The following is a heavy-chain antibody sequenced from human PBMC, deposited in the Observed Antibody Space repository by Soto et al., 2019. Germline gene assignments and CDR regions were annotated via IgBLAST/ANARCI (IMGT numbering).Heavy chain of an antibody. Sequence: QVQLQESGPGLVKPSETLSLTCTVSGGSVSSGDYYWSWIRQPPGKGLEWIGYIYYSGNTNYNPSLKSRVIISVDTSNTLFSLKLTSVTAADTAVYYCARIPVDTSMIYWLAPWGQGTLVTVSS. J-gene: IGHJ5*02. V-gene: IGHV4-61*08. D-gene: IGHD5-18*01. CDR3: ARIPVDTSMIYWLAP. CDR1: GGSVSSGDYY. CDR2: IYYSGNT.